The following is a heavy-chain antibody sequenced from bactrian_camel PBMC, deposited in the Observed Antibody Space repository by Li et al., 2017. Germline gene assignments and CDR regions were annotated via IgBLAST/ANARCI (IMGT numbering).Heavy chain of an antibody. CDR1: PYAYSNYC. V-gene: IGHV3S1*01. J-gene: IGHJ6*01. CDR3: AARFGIWGRPSNLLGADGYNS. CDR2: ISPGGGST. D-gene: IGHD3*01. Sequence: HVQLVESGGGSVQRGGSLRLSCETPPYAYSNYCLAWFRQAPGKEHEGVAAISPGGGSTFYADSVKGRFTISQDKAKNTVRLEMTKLQPEDTAVYYCAARFGIWGRPSNLLGADGYNSWGQGTQVTV.